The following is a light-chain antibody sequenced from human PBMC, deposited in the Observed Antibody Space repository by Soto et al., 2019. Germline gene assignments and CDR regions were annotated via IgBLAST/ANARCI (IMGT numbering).Light chain of an antibody. CDR2: GTS. J-gene: IGKJ5*01. V-gene: IGKV3-20*01. Sequence: EIVLTQSPGTLSLSPGERATLSCRASQTVSSAYLGWYQQKPGQAPRLLIYGTSSRATGIPDRFSGGGSGTDFTLTISRLEPEDFAVYYCQQYDSSPLIAFGQGTRLEIK. CDR3: QQYDSSPLIA. CDR1: QTVSSAY.